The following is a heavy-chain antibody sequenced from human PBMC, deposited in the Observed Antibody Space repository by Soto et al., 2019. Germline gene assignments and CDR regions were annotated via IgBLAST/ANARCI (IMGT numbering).Heavy chain of an antibody. Sequence: QAQLQESGPGLVKPSETLSLNCTVSGGPISSYYWSWIRQSPGKGLEWIGYIYYSGSTNYNPSLKIRVXXSXYXXNNQFSLELSSVTAADTAVYYCARGSSGWPPPLDYLGQGTLVTVSS. CDR1: GGPISSYY. CDR2: IYYSGST. CDR3: ARGSSGWPPPLDY. V-gene: IGHV4-59*01. J-gene: IGHJ4*02. D-gene: IGHD6-19*01.